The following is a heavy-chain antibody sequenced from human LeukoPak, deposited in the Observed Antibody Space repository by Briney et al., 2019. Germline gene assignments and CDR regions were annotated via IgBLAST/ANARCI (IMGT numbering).Heavy chain of an antibody. V-gene: IGHV1-46*01. CDR2: INPSGGST. Sequence: ASVKVSCKASEYTFTSYYMHWVRQAPGQGLEWMGIINPSGGSTSYAQKFQGRVTMTRDTSTSTVYMELSSLRSGDTAVYYCARDPVRFWETKLYYYGMDVWGQGTTVTVSS. D-gene: IGHD3-10*01. CDR1: EYTFTSYY. CDR3: ARDPVRFWETKLYYYGMDV. J-gene: IGHJ6*02.